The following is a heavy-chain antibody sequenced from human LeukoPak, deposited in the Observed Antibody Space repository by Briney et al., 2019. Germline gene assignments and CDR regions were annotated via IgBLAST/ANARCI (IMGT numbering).Heavy chain of an antibody. CDR1: GFTFTNAW. CDR2: IKSKTNGGTT. V-gene: IGHV3-15*01. D-gene: IGHD1-1*01. CDR3: PPGVGSTPANHGTNGSAP. Sequence: GGSLRLSCAASGFTFTNAWMSWVRQAPGKGLEWVGRIKSKTNGGTTDYAAPVKGRFTISRDDSKNTLYLQMNSLKPEDTAVYYGPPGVGSTPANHGTNGSAPGGQGPWSPSPQ. J-gene: IGHJ5*02.